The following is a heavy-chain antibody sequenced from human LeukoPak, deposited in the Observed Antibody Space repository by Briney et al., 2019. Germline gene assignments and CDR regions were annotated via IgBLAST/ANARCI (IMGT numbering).Heavy chain of an antibody. V-gene: IGHV3-7*01. D-gene: IGHD3-16*01. CDR3: ARVGSGYDYVWGTPWVLDY. Sequence: GGSLRLSCAASGFTFSNYWMSWVRQAPGKGLEWVANIKEAGSEKYYVDSVKGRFTISRDNAENSLSLQVNSLRVEDTAVYYCARVGSGYDYVWGTPWVLDYWGQGTLVTVSS. J-gene: IGHJ4*02. CDR2: IKEAGSEK. CDR1: GFTFSNYW.